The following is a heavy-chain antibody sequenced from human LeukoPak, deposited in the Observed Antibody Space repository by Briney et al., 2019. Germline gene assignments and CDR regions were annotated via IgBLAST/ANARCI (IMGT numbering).Heavy chain of an antibody. CDR2: IYSGGGT. CDR1: GFTVSSNY. D-gene: IGHD3-22*01. J-gene: IGHJ4*02. V-gene: IGHV3-53*01. Sequence: AGGSLRLSCAASGFTVSSNYMSWVRQAPGKGLEWVSVIYSGGGTYYADPVKGRFTISRDNSRNTLYLQMNSLRAEDTAVYYCAREGQDSSGYKHFDYWGQGTLVTVSS. CDR3: AREGQDSSGYKHFDY.